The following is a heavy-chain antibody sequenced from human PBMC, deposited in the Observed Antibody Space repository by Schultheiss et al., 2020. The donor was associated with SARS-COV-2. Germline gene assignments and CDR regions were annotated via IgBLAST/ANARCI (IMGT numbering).Heavy chain of an antibody. CDR1: GFSFNIAW. D-gene: IGHD1-1*01. CDR3: VRDGRRAFDY. CDR2: INSDGSST. J-gene: IGHJ4*02. V-gene: IGHV3-74*01. Sequence: GGSLRLSCAASGFSFNIAWMHWVRQAPGKGLVWVSRINSDGSSTSYADSVKGRFTISRDNAKNTLYLQMNSLRAEDTAVYYCVRDGRRAFDYWGQGTLVTVSS.